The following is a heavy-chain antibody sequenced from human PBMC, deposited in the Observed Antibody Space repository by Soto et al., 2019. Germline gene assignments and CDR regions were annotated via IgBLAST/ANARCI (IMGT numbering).Heavy chain of an antibody. J-gene: IGHJ4*02. Sequence: QVQLQQWGAGLLKPSETLSLTCAVYGGSFSGYYWSWIRQPPGKGLEWIGEINHSGSTNYNPSLKSRVTISVDTSKHQFSLKLSSVTAADTAVYYCARGVGYYFDYWGQGTLVTVSS. CDR3: ARGVGYYFDY. D-gene: IGHD6-25*01. V-gene: IGHV4-34*01. CDR1: GGSFSGYY. CDR2: INHSGST.